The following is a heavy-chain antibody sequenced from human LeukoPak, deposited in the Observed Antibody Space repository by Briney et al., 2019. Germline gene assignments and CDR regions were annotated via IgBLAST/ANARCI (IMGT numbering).Heavy chain of an antibody. D-gene: IGHD5-18*01. CDR2: ISSSGSTI. CDR3: ARHHPSYGYRSLVP. Sequence: PGGSLRLSCAASGFTFSSYEMNWVRQAPGKGLEWVSYISSSGSTIYYADSVKGRFTISRDNAKNSLYLQMNSLRAEDTAVYYCARHHPSYGYRSLVPWGQGTMVTVPS. V-gene: IGHV3-48*03. J-gene: IGHJ3*01. CDR1: GFTFSSYE.